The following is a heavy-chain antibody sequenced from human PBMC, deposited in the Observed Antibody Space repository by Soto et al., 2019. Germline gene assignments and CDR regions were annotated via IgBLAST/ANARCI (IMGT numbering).Heavy chain of an antibody. CDR2: MNLKSGDS. V-gene: IGHV1-8*02. CDR1: GYTFTTYD. J-gene: IGHJ4*02. D-gene: IGHD1-1*01. Sequence: QVQLVQSGAEVKKPGASVRVSCKTSGYTFTTYDINWVRQAAGHGLEWMGWMNLKSGDSGLVREFQGRVTMTRDTSTSTAYMELSSMRFADTAVYFCARVNDDIDHWGQGTLVTVSS. CDR3: ARVNDDIDH.